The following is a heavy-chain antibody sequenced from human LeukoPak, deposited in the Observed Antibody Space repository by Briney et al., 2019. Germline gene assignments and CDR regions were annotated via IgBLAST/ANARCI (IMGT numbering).Heavy chain of an antibody. J-gene: IGHJ6*03. D-gene: IGHD1-7*01. CDR1: GYTFTSDY. Sequence: ASVKVSCKPSGYTFTSDYIHWMRQAPGQGLEWMGIINPSGGSTSYAQKFQGRVTMTRDTSTSTVYMELSSLRSEDTAVYYCARAGWNYGFYFYYYMDVWGKGTTITVSS. CDR3: ARAGWNYGFYFYYYMDV. CDR2: INPSGGST. V-gene: IGHV1-46*01.